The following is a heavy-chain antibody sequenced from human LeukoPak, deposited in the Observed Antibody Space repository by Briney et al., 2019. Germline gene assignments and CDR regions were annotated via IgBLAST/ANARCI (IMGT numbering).Heavy chain of an antibody. D-gene: IGHD1-26*01. CDR2: ISSSGSTI. Sequence: GGSLRLSCAASGFTFSSYEMNWVRQAPGKGLEWVSYISSSGSTIYYADSVKGRFTISRDNAKNSLYLQMNSLRAEDTAVYYCARDLVLGGSYSRPYYFDYWGQGTLVTVSS. CDR3: ARDLVLGGSYSRPYYFDY. CDR1: GFTFSSYE. J-gene: IGHJ4*02. V-gene: IGHV3-48*03.